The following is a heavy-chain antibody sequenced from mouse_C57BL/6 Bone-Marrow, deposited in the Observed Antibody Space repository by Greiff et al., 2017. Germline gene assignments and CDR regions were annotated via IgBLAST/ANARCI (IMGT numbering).Heavy chain of an antibody. CDR3: ARWPFAY. CDR1: GYTFTSYW. Sequence: QVQLKQSGAELVKPGASVKMSCKASGYTFTSYWITWVKQRPGQGLERIGDIYPGSGSTNYNEKFKSKATLTVDTSSSTAYMQLSSLTSEDSAVYYWARWPFAYWGQGTLVTVSA. V-gene: IGHV1-55*01. CDR2: IYPGSGST. J-gene: IGHJ3*01.